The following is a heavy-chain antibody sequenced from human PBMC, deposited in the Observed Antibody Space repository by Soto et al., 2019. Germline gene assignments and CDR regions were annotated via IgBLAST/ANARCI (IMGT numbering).Heavy chain of an antibody. CDR3: GIPGAMCYLDY. Sequence: ASVKVSCKVSGYSFSEMSMHWVRQTPEKGLEWMGSFDGEDGQTMYAQKFQGRVTMTEDTSADTAYMELSSLRSDDTAVYYCGIPGAMCYLDYWGQVSRVTASS. D-gene: IGHD3-10*01. V-gene: IGHV1-24*01. CDR2: FDGEDGQT. J-gene: IGHJ4*02. CDR1: GYSFSEMS.